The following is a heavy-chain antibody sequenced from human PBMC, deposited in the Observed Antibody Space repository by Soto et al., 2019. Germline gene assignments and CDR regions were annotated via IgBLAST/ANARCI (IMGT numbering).Heavy chain of an antibody. CDR1: GFTFRSHA. Sequence: GGSLRLSCAASGFTFRSHAMTWVRQAPGKGLKWVSAISASGDSTYYADSVKGRFTISRDNSKNTLYLQMNSLRAEDTAVYYCAKGEYYYDGSAYYPFDYWGQGRMVTVSS. D-gene: IGHD3-22*01. V-gene: IGHV3-23*01. J-gene: IGHJ4*02. CDR3: AKGEYYYDGSAYYPFDY. CDR2: ISASGDST.